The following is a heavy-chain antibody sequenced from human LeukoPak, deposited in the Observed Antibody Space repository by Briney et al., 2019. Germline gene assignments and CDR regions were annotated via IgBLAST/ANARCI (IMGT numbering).Heavy chain of an antibody. CDR1: GFSFSNYL. J-gene: IGHJ4*02. Sequence: GGSLRLSCGASGFSFSNYLMNWVRQAPGKGLEWVANIKEDGSEKYYVDSVKGRFTISRDNAENSLYLQMNSLRVEDTAVYYCARNYFDYWGQGALVTVSS. CDR2: IKEDGSEK. CDR3: ARNYFDY. V-gene: IGHV3-7*01.